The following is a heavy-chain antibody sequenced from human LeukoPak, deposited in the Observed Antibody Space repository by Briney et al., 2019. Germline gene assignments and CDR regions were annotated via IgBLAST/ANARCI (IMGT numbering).Heavy chain of an antibody. Sequence: PGGSLRLSCAASGFTFSSYAMSWVRQAPGKGLEWVSAISGSGGSTYYADSVKGRFTISRDNSKNTLYLQMNSLRAEDTAVYYCAKDLRWSPFGITIFGVVIDYWGQGTLVTASS. CDR1: GFTFSSYA. J-gene: IGHJ4*02. V-gene: IGHV3-23*01. D-gene: IGHD3-3*01. CDR2: ISGSGGST. CDR3: AKDLRWSPFGITIFGVVIDY.